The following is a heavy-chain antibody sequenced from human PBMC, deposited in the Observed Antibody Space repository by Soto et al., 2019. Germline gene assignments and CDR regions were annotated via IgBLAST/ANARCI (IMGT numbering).Heavy chain of an antibody. V-gene: IGHV3-7*01. CDR2: IKQDGSEK. Sequence: GGSLRLSCAASGFTFSDSRMDWVRQAPGKGPEWVANIKQDGSEKNYVDSVKGRFTISRDSAKNSLYLQMNSLRAEDTAVYYCASLGRHGWGQGTTVTVSS. D-gene: IGHD3-16*01. CDR1: GFTFSDSR. J-gene: IGHJ6*02. CDR3: ASLGRHG.